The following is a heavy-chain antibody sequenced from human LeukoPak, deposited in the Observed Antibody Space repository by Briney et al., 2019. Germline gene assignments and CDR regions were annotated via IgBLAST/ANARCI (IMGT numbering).Heavy chain of an antibody. CDR1: GGSFSGYY. CDR2: INHSGST. Sequence: SETLSLTCAVYGGSFSGYYWSWIRQPPGKGLEWIGEINHSGSTNYNPSLKSRVTISVDTSKNQFSLKLSSVPAAATAVYYCARSRSQLLYPPRAFDIWGQGTMVTVSS. V-gene: IGHV4-34*01. CDR3: ARSRSQLLYPPRAFDI. D-gene: IGHD2-2*02. J-gene: IGHJ3*02.